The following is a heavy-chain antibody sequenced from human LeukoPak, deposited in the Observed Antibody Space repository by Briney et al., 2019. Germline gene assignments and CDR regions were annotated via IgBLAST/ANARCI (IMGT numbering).Heavy chain of an antibody. J-gene: IGHJ4*02. Sequence: GASVKVSCKASGYTFTSYGISWVRRAPGQGLEWMGWISAYNGNTNYAQKLQGRVTMTTDTSTSTAYMELRSLRSDDTAVYYCARVNYDFWSVPYYFDYWGQGTLVTVSS. CDR2: ISAYNGNT. CDR1: GYTFTSYG. V-gene: IGHV1-18*01. CDR3: ARVNYDFWSVPYYFDY. D-gene: IGHD3-3*01.